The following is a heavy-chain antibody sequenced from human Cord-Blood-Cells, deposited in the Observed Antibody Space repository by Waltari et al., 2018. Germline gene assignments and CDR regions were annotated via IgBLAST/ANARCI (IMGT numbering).Heavy chain of an antibody. CDR1: GYSISSGYY. Sequence: QVQLQESGPGLVKPSETLSLTCAVSGYSISSGYYWGWIRQPPGKGLEWIGSIYHSGSTYYNPSLKSRVTLSVDTSKNQFSLKLSAVTAADTAVYYCARDSIAARPVGAFDIWGQGTMVTVSS. D-gene: IGHD6-6*01. J-gene: IGHJ3*02. CDR2: IYHSGST. V-gene: IGHV4-38-2*02. CDR3: ARDSIAARPVGAFDI.